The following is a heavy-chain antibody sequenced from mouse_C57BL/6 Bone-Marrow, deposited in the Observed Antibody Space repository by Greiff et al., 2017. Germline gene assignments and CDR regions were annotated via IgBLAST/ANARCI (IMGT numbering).Heavy chain of an antibody. CDR3: ARGLYDGYYVGFAY. V-gene: IGHV1-76*01. D-gene: IGHD2-3*01. CDR1: GYTFTDYY. Sequence: QVQLQQSGAELVRPGASVKLSCKASGYTFTDYYINWVKQRPGQGLEWIARIYPGSGNTYYNEKFKGKATLTAEKSSSTAYMQLSSLTSEDSAVYFCARGLYDGYYVGFAYWGQGTLVTVSA. CDR2: IYPGSGNT. J-gene: IGHJ3*01.